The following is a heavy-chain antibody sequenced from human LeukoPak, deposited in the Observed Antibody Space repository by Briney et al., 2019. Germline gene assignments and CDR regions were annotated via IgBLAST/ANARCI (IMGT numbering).Heavy chain of an antibody. J-gene: IGHJ4*02. D-gene: IGHD3-9*01. CDR3: ASMSGYYNYYFDY. CDR2: IYYSGST. CDR1: GGSISSYY. Sequence: SETLSLTCTVSGGSISSYYWSWIRQPPGKGLEWIGYIYYSGSTNYNPSLKSRVTISVDTSKNQFSLKLSSVTAADTAVYYCASMSGYYNYYFDYWGQGTLVTVSS. V-gene: IGHV4-59*01.